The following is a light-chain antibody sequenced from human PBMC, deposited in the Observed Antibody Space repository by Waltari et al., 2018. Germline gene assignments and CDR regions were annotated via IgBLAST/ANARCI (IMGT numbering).Light chain of an antibody. Sequence: QSALTQPASVSGSPGQSITISCTGTSSDVGGYNFVSWYQHHPGKAPKLLIYDVNNRPSGVSDLFSGSKSGNTASLTISGLQAEDEADYYCSSYTSSTSVVFGGGTQLTVL. CDR3: SSYTSSTSVV. CDR2: DVN. V-gene: IGLV2-14*03. CDR1: SSDVGGYNF. J-gene: IGLJ2*01.